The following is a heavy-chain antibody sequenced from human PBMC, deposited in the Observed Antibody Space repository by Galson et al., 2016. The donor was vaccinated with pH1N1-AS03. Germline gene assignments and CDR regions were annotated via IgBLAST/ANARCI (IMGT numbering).Heavy chain of an antibody. CDR1: GFSFSSYA. CDR2: ISGSGEGT. CDR3: ARNRLYSSLIGFDY. Sequence: GSLRLSCAASGFSFSSYATSWVRQAPGKGLEWVSSISGSGEGTYYADSVKGRFTISRDSSKSTVYMQVNSLRAEDTAVYFCARNRLYSSLIGFDYWAQGTLVTVSS. D-gene: IGHD6-13*01. J-gene: IGHJ4*02. V-gene: IGHV3-23*01.